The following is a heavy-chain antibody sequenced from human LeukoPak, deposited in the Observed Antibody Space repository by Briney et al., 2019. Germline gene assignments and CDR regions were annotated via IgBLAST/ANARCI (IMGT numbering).Heavy chain of an antibody. CDR1: GFSFSTYD. CDR2: ISSSSSYI. J-gene: IGHJ5*02. CDR3: ARGFGVVITKLNWFDP. V-gene: IGHV3-21*01. D-gene: IGHD3-3*01. Sequence: GGSLRLSCAGSGFSFSTYDMLWVRQAPGKGLEWVSSISSSSSYIYYADSVKGRFTISRDNAKNSLYLQMNSLRAEDTAVYYCARGFGVVITKLNWFDPWGQGTLVTVSS.